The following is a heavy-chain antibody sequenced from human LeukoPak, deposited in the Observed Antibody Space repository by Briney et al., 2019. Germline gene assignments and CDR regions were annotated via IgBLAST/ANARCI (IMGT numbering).Heavy chain of an antibody. V-gene: IGHV3-66*01. CDR3: AKERSLEIAVAGTIFDY. CDR1: GFTFPNYV. D-gene: IGHD6-19*01. J-gene: IGHJ4*02. Sequence: PGGSLRLSCAASGFTFPNYVMSWVRQAPGKGLEWVSVIYSGGDTYYADSVKGRFTISRDNSKNMIYLEMSSLKAEDTAVYYCAKERSLEIAVAGTIFDYWGQETLVTVSS. CDR2: IYSGGDT.